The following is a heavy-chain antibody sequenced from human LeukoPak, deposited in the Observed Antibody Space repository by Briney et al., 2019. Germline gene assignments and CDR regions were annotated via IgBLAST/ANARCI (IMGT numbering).Heavy chain of an antibody. Sequence: ASVKVSCKASGGTFSSYAISWVRQAPGQGLEWMGGIIPIFGTANYAQKFQGRVTITTDESTSTAYMELSSLTSEDTAVYYCASQTGSQLPRVYYYYYYMDVWGKGTTVTVSS. J-gene: IGHJ6*03. D-gene: IGHD1-14*01. V-gene: IGHV1-69*05. CDR2: IIPIFGTA. CDR1: GGTFSSYA. CDR3: ASQTGSQLPRVYYYYYYMDV.